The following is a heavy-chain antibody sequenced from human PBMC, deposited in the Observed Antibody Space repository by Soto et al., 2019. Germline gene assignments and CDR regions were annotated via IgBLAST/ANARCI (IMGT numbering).Heavy chain of an antibody. CDR1: GFPFSSQS. CDR2: LSHDGSSE. CDR3: ESGQDFYYDTSRY. V-gene: IGHV3-30-3*01. D-gene: IGHD3-22*01. J-gene: IGHJ4*02. Sequence: GGSLRLSCAASGFPFSSQSLHWVRQAPGKGLEWVAVLSHDGSSEYYADSVKGRFTISRDTSANMLFLHMNNLRTEDTAVYYCESGQDFYYDTSRYWGQGTVVTVSS.